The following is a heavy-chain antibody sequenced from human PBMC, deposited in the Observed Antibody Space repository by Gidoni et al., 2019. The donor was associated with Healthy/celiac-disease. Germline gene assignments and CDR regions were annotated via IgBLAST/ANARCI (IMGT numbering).Heavy chain of an antibody. CDR1: GFTFSSYA. V-gene: IGHV3-64*01. D-gene: IGHD3-10*01. CDR2: ISSKGCST. J-gene: IGHJ6*02. CDR3: AIDHGYGSGSYYMLGNYYYYGMDV. Sequence: EVQLVESGGGLVQPGGSLRLSCAASGFTFSSYAMHWVRQAPGKGLEYVSAISSKGCSTYYANSVKGRFTMSRDNSKNTLYLQMGSLRAEDMAVYYCAIDHGYGSGSYYMLGNYYYYGMDVWGQGTTVTVSS.